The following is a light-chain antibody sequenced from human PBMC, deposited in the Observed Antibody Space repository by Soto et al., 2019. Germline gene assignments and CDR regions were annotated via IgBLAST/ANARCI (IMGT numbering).Light chain of an antibody. CDR2: DAS. CDR3: QQYNSYTLT. J-gene: IGKJ4*01. Sequence: DIQMTQSPSTLSASVGSRVTITCRSSQSISSWLAWYQQKPGKAPKLLIYDASSLESGVPSRFSGSGSVTEFTLTISSLQPDDFATYYCQQYNSYTLTFGGGTKVESK. CDR1: QSISSW. V-gene: IGKV1-5*01.